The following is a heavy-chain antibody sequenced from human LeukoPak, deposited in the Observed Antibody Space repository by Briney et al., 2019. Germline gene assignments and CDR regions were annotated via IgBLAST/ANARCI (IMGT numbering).Heavy chain of an antibody. D-gene: IGHD3-16*01. J-gene: IGHJ6*03. Sequence: SETLSLTCAVYGGSFSGYYWSWIRQPPGKGLEWIGEINHSGSTNYNPSIKSRVTISVDTSKNQFSLKLSSVTAADTAVYYCARVGEWLLYYYYYYMDVWGKGTTVTVSS. V-gene: IGHV4-34*01. CDR3: ARVGEWLLYYYYYYMDV. CDR2: INHSGST. CDR1: GGSFSGYY.